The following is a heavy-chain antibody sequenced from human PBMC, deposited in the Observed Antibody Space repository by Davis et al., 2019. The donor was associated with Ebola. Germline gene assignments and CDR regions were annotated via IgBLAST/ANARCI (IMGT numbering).Heavy chain of an antibody. D-gene: IGHD1-26*01. CDR2: INAGNGNT. V-gene: IGHV1-3*01. CDR1: GYTFTSYY. J-gene: IGHJ5*02. CDR3: AREGGRWELLFWFDP. Sequence: ASVKVSCKASGYTFTSYYMHWVRQAPGQGLEWMGWINAGNGNTKYSQKFQGRVTITRDTSASTAYMELSSLRSEDTAVYYCAREGGRWELLFWFDPWGQGTLVTVSS.